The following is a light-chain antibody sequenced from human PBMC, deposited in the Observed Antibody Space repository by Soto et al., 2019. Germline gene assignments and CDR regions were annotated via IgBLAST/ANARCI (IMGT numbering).Light chain of an antibody. V-gene: IGLV3-1*01. CDR3: QAWDNSLV. J-gene: IGLJ2*01. CDR2: QDS. CDR1: KLGDKY. Sequence: SYELTQPPSVSVSPGQTASITCSGDKLGDKYACWYQQKPGQSPVLVIYQDSKRPSGIPERISGSNSGNTATLTISGTQAMDEADYYCQAWDNSLVFGGGTKLTVL.